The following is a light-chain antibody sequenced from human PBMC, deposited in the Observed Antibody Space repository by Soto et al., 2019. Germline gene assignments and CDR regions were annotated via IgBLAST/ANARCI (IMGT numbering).Light chain of an antibody. CDR1: QGISTY. CDR3: QQSYIAPWT. J-gene: IGKJ1*01. V-gene: IGKV1-39*01. CDR2: AAS. Sequence: DIQMTQSPSSLSASVGDRVSITCRASQGISTYLNWYQQKPGKVPRLLIYAASSLQSGVPSRFSGSGSGTDFTLTISSLQPEDFATYYCQQSYIAPWTFGQGTKVDI.